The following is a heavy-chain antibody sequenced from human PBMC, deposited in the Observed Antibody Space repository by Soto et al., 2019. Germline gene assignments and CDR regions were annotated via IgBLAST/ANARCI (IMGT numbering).Heavy chain of an antibody. V-gene: IGHV1-18*01. Sequence: ASVKFSCKASGYTFTSYGISWVRQAPGQGLEWMGWISAYNGNTNYAQKLQGRVTMTTDTSTSTAYMELMSLRSHDTAVYYCARDKRYFAWFPQDAFDIWGQGTMVTVSS. D-gene: IGHD3-9*01. CDR1: GYTFTSYG. CDR3: ARDKRYFAWFPQDAFDI. J-gene: IGHJ3*02. CDR2: ISAYNGNT.